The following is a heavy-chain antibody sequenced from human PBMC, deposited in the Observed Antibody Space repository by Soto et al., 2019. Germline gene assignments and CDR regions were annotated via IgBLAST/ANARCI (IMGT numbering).Heavy chain of an antibody. J-gene: IGHJ4*02. CDR2: IYYSGST. CDR3: ARDYYDSSGQYYFDY. Sequence: PSATLSLTCTVSGGSISSGDYYWSWIRQPPGKGLEWIGYIYYSGSTYYNPSLKSRVTISVDTSKNQFSLKLSSVTAADTAVYYCARDYYDSSGQYYFDYWGQGTLVTVSS. CDR1: GGSISSGDYY. V-gene: IGHV4-30-4*01. D-gene: IGHD3-22*01.